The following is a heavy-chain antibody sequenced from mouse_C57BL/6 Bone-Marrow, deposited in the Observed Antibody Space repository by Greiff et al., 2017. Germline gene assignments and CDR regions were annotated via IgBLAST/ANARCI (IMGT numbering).Heavy chain of an antibody. CDR3: ARPYYGSSPWWYFDV. J-gene: IGHJ1*03. V-gene: IGHV5-17*01. D-gene: IGHD1-1*01. Sequence: EVQLVESGGGLVKPGGSLKLSCAASGFTFSDYGMHWVRQAPEKGLAWVAYISSGSSTIYYADTVKGRFTISRDNAKNTLFLQMTSLRSEDTAMYYCARPYYGSSPWWYFDVWGTGTTVTVSS. CDR2: ISSGSSTI. CDR1: GFTFSDYG.